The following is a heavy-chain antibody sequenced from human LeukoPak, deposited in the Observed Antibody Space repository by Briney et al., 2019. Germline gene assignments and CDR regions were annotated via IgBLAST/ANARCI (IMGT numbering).Heavy chain of an antibody. J-gene: IGHJ6*03. CDR3: ARVRGPTLKTCYMDV. D-gene: IGHD3-10*01. CDR1: GFTFTEYS. CDR2: ISDRSSTI. Sequence: GGSLRLSCAASGFTFTEYSIMWVRQAPGQGLEGVSFISDISDRSSTIHYADSVKGRFTISRDNAERSVYLQMNSLRADDTAVYYCARVRGPTLKTCYMDVWGTGTTVTVSS. V-gene: IGHV3-48*04.